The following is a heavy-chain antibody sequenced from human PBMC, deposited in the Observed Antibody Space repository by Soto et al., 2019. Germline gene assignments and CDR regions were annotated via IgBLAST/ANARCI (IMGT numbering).Heavy chain of an antibody. V-gene: IGHV1-8*01. CDR2: MNPNSGNT. CDR3: ARYGSGSYNFWFDP. D-gene: IGHD3-10*01. CDR1: GYTFTSYD. J-gene: IGHJ5*02. Sequence: GASVKFSCKASGYTFTSYDINWVRQATGQGLEWMGWMNPNSGNTGYAQKFQGRVTMTRNTSISTAYMELSSLRSEDTAVYYCARYGSGSYNFWFDPWGQGTLVTVSS.